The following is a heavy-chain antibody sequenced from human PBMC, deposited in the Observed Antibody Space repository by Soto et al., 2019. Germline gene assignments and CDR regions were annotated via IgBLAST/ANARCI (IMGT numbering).Heavy chain of an antibody. CDR1: GDSYSISTYS. CDR3: AGMPYTRAYDTNGYYRFDP. V-gene: IGHV4-30-2*01. Sequence: SETLSLTCNMSGDSYSISTYSWSWIRQPPGKALQWIGFIYQSGVTSYNPSLASRVSISLDRSNNQCSLKLKSVTAADTAVYFCAGMPYTRAYDTNGYYRFDPWGQGTLVTVSS. D-gene: IGHD3-22*01. CDR2: IYQSGVT. J-gene: IGHJ5*01.